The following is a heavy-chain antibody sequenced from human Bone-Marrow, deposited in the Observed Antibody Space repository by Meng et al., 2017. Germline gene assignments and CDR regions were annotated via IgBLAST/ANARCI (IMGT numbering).Heavy chain of an antibody. J-gene: IGHJ4*02. CDR3: ARGDYSSSPSF. Sequence: AQLTQPGPGLVKPSQTLSLTCAISGDSVSSNSAAWHWIRQSPSRGLEWLGRTYYRSKWYTDYAVSVKSRITINPDTSRNQFSLQLNSVTPEDTAVYYCARGDYSSSPSFWGQGTLVTVSS. D-gene: IGHD3-22*01. CDR1: GDSVSSNSAA. V-gene: IGHV6-1*01. CDR2: TYYRSKWYT.